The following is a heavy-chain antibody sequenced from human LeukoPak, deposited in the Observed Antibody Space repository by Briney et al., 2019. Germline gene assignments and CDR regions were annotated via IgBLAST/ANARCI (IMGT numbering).Heavy chain of an antibody. Sequence: GGSLRLSCAASGFTFSSYSMNWVRQAPGKGLEWVSRINSDGSVTVYADSVKGRFTISRDNAKNTLYLQMNSLRAEDTAVYYCAALDYDRSIDCWGQGTLVTVSS. CDR3: AALDYDRSIDC. D-gene: IGHD3-22*01. J-gene: IGHJ4*02. V-gene: IGHV3-74*01. CDR1: GFTFSSYS. CDR2: INSDGSVT.